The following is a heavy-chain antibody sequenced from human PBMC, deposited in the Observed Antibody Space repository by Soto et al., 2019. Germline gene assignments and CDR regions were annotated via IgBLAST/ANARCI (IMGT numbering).Heavy chain of an antibody. CDR1: GGSISGGNW. Sequence: SETLSLTCAVSGGSISGGNWWTRVRQPPGKGLEWIGEIYHSGTNYNPSLKSRVTMSIDKSKNEFSLILSSVTAADTAVYYCARASTTCCDFDYWGQGILVTVSS. CDR3: ARASTTCCDFDY. D-gene: IGHD2-2*01. J-gene: IGHJ4*02. CDR2: IYHSGT. V-gene: IGHV4-4*02.